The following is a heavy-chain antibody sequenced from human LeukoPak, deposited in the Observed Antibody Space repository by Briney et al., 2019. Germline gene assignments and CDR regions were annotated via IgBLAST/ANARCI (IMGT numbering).Heavy chain of an antibody. D-gene: IGHD3-22*01. CDR3: ARQNYNSSGYYYGL. CDR2: IYTTGST. CDR1: GGSISSYY. J-gene: IGHJ4*02. V-gene: IGHV4-4*07. Sequence: SETLSLTCTVSGGSISSYYWSWLRQPAGKGLEWIGRIYTTGSTNYNPSLKSRVTMSVDSSKNQFSLELSSVTAADTAVYYCARQNYNSSGYYYGLWGQGTLVTVSS.